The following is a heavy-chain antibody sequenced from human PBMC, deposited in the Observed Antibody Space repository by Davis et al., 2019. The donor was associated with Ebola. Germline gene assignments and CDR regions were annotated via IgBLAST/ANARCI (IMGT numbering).Heavy chain of an antibody. CDR1: GGSFSGYY. J-gene: IGHJ4*02. V-gene: IGHV4-34*01. CDR3: AREGPLQQQNPFDY. CDR2: INHSGST. D-gene: IGHD6-13*01. Sequence: PSETLSLTCAVYGGSFSGYYWSWIRQPPGKGLEWIGEINHSGSTNYNPSLKSRVTISVDTSKNQFSLKLSSVTAADTAVYYCAREGPLQQQNPFDYWGQGTLVTVSS.